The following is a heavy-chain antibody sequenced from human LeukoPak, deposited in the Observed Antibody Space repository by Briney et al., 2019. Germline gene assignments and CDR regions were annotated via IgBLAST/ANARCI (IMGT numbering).Heavy chain of an antibody. D-gene: IGHD1-7*01. V-gene: IGHV4-4*07. CDR3: ARLITGTTTAFDI. J-gene: IGHJ3*02. CDR1: GGSISGYY. CDR2: IYTSGST. Sequence: SETLSLTCTVSGGSISGYYWSWIRQPAGKGLEWIWRIYTSGSTHYNPSLKSRVTMSVDTSKNQFSLKLSSVTAADTAVYYCARLITGTTTAFDIWGQGTMVTVSS.